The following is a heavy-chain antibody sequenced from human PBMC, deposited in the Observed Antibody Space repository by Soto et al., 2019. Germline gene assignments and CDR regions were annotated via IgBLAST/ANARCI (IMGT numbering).Heavy chain of an antibody. Sequence: QVQLVQSGAEVKKPGASVKVSCKASGYTFTSYAMHWVRQAPGQRLEWMGWINAGNGNTKYSQKFQGRVTITRDTSASTAYMELSSLRSEDTAVYYCARAESLWLQSVYWGQGTLVTVSS. CDR2: INAGNGNT. V-gene: IGHV1-3*01. CDR1: GYTFTSYA. J-gene: IGHJ4*02. D-gene: IGHD5-18*01. CDR3: ARAESLWLQSVY.